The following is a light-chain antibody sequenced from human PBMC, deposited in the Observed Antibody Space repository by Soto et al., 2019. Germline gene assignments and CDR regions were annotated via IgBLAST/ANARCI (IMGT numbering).Light chain of an antibody. Sequence: QSALTQPASVSGSPGQSITISCTGTSSDVGRYNLVSWYQQHPGKAPKLMIYEDIERPSGVSNRFSGSKSGNTASLTISGLQTEDEADYYCCSYAGGTSVVFGGGTQLTVL. J-gene: IGLJ2*01. V-gene: IGLV2-23*01. CDR3: CSYAGGTSVV. CDR2: EDI. CDR1: SSDVGRYNL.